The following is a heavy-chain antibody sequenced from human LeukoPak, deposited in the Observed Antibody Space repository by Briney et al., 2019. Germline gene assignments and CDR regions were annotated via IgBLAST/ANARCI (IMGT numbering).Heavy chain of an antibody. CDR3: AKGAGDSSAWYAIFDY. CDR1: GFTFRHYD. J-gene: IGHJ4*02. Sequence: GGSLRLSCVASGFTFRHYDMSWVRQAPGKGLEWVSSINTSGGSTYYADSVKGRFTISRDNSKNTLYMQMNSLRAEDTAVYYCAKGAGDSSAWYAIFDYWGQGTLVAVSS. D-gene: IGHD6-13*01. CDR2: INTSGGST. V-gene: IGHV3-23*01.